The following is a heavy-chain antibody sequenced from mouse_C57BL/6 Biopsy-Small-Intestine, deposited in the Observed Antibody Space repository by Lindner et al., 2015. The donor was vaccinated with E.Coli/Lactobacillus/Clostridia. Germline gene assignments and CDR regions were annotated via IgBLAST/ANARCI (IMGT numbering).Heavy chain of an antibody. CDR3: TRGTSGGMDY. CDR2: ASSGSSTI. J-gene: IGHJ4*01. Sequence: VQLQESGGGLVKPGGSLKLSCAASGFTFSDYGMHWVRQAPEKGLDWVAYASSGSSTIYYADTVKGRFTISRDNAKNTLFLQMTSLRSEDTAMYYCTRGTSGGMDYWGQGTSVTVSS. D-gene: IGHD1-1*01. V-gene: IGHV5-17*01. CDR1: GFTFSDYG.